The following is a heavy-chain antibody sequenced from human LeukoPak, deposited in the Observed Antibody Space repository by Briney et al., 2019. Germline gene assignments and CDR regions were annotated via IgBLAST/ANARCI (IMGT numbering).Heavy chain of an antibody. J-gene: IGHJ4*02. D-gene: IGHD2-2*01. CDR3: ARDSDLLGYCSSTSCFIDY. CDR1: GFTFSSYW. V-gene: IGHV3-74*01. Sequence: GGSLRLSCAASGFTFSSYWMHWVRHAPGKGLVWVSRINTDGSSTSYADSVKGRFTISRDNAKNTLYLQMNSLRAEDTAVYYCARDSDLLGYCSSTSCFIDYWGQGTLVTVSS. CDR2: INTDGSST.